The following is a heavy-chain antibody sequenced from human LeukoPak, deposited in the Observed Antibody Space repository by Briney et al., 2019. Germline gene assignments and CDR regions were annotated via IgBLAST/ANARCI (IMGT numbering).Heavy chain of an antibody. CDR3: AKDNGYGGNYYYMHV. V-gene: IGHV3-30*02. CDR1: GFTFNNYG. J-gene: IGHJ6*03. CDR2: IRYDGSNK. D-gene: IGHD5-12*01. Sequence: GGSLRLSCAASGFTFNNYGMHWVRQAPGKGREGVAFIRYDGSNKEYGDYVKGRFTISRDNRKNTLYMQMNSLRAEDTAVYSCAKDNGYGGNYYYMHVWGKGTTVTVSS.